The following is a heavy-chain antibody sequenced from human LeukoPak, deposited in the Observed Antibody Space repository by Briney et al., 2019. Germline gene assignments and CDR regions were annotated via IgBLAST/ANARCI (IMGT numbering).Heavy chain of an antibody. CDR3: ARTSGESTAALRAPFDY. Sequence: TGGSLRLSCAASGFTFNDHYLDWVRQAPGKGLEWVSSISSSSGYKYYADSVKGRFTISRDNAKNSLYLQMDSLRAEDAAVYYCARTSGESTAALRAPFDYWGQGTLATVSS. D-gene: IGHD6-6*01. V-gene: IGHV3-21*01. CDR2: ISSSSGYK. J-gene: IGHJ4*02. CDR1: GFTFNDHY.